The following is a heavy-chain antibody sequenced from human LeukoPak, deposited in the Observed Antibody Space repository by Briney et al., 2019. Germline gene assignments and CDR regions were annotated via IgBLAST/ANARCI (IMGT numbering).Heavy chain of an antibody. CDR2: INSDGSST. D-gene: IGHD6-13*01. CDR3: AREGIAAAGPANFYYYYGMDV. J-gene: IGHJ6*02. Sequence: GGSLGLSCAASGFTFSSYWMHWVRQAPGKGLVWVSRINSDGSSTSYADSVKGRFTISRDNAKNTLYLQMNSLRAEDTAVYYCAREGIAAAGPANFYYYYGMDVWGQGTTVTVSS. CDR1: GFTFSSYW. V-gene: IGHV3-74*01.